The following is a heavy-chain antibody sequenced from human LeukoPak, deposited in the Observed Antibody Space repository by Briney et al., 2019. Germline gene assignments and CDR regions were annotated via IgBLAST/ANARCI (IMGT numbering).Heavy chain of an antibody. CDR2: IYYSGST. J-gene: IGHJ4*02. Sequence: PSETLSLTCTVSGVSISSSNSYWGWIRQPPGKGLEWIGSIYYSGSTYYNPSLKSRVTISVDTSKNQFSLKLSSVTAADTAVYYCARVARVTFHIDYWGQGTLVTVSS. D-gene: IGHD4-17*01. CDR3: ARVARVTFHIDY. V-gene: IGHV4-39*07. CDR1: GVSISSSNSY.